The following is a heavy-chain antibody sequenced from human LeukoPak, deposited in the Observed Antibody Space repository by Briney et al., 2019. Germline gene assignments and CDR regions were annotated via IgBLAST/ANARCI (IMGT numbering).Heavy chain of an antibody. J-gene: IGHJ6*02. Sequence: GGPLTLSCSASGFPFSSCAMEWVRQAPREGLEYVSAISNCGGSTYYADSVKVRFTISRDNYKNTLYLQMSSQRPEDTAVYLCVRGYSFGPYGMDVWGQGTTVTVSS. CDR1: GFPFSSCA. V-gene: IGHV3-64D*09. D-gene: IGHD2-15*01. CDR2: ISNCGGST. CDR3: VRGYSFGPYGMDV.